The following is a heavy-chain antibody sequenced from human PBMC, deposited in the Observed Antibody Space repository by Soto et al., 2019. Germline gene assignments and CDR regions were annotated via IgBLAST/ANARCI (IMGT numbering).Heavy chain of an antibody. Sequence: QVHLVQSGAEVRKPGASVKVSCKGSGYTFTSYGIAWVRQAPGQGLERMGWISADNDNTNYAQKVQGRVTVTRDTSTSTAYMELRNLRSDDTAVYYCARGRYGDYWGQGALVTVSS. V-gene: IGHV1-18*01. D-gene: IGHD1-1*01. CDR3: ARGRYGDY. CDR1: GYTFTSYG. CDR2: ISADNDNT. J-gene: IGHJ4*02.